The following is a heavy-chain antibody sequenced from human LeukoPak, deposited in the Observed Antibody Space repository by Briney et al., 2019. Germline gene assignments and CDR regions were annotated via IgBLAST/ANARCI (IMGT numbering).Heavy chain of an antibody. J-gene: IGHJ4*02. CDR3: ARRVAGTAYFDY. D-gene: IGHD6-19*01. Sequence: SETLSLTCTVSGGSVTGYYWSWIRQPPGKGLHWIGNICYSGSTNYNPSLKSRVTMSVDTSKNQFSLKVSSVTAADTAVFYCARRVAGTAYFDYWGQGTLVTVSS. V-gene: IGHV4-59*08. CDR2: ICYSGST. CDR1: GGSVTGYY.